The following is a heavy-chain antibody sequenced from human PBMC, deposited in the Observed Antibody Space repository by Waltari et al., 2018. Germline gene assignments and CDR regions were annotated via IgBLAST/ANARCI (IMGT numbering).Heavy chain of an antibody. V-gene: IGHV3-64D*08. CDR3: VPLYYYDSPX. CDR1: GFTFSSYA. CDR2: IDGNXGST. Sequence: EVHLXESGXGLVQPRGSLRLSCSASGFTFSSYAMHWVRQAPGKGXEYVSXIDGNXGSTYYADSVXGRFTISRDNSKNTLYLXLSSLRPEXTAVYXCVPLYYYDSPXWGQGTLVTVSS. J-gene: IGHJ4*02. D-gene: IGHD3-22*01.